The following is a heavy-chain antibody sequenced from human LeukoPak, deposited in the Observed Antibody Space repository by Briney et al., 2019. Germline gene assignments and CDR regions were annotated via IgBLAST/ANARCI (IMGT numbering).Heavy chain of an antibody. CDR1: GFTFSSSA. D-gene: IGHD2-15*01. CDR2: IGSSGGNT. CDR3: AKPRDIDSWAFDV. J-gene: IGHJ3*01. Sequence: GGSLRLSCAASGFTFSSSAMSWVRQAPGKGLEWVSVIGSSGGNTYYADSVKGRFTISRDNSKNTLNLQMNSLRTEDTAVYYCAKPRDIDSWAFDVWGQGTMVTVS. V-gene: IGHV3-23*01.